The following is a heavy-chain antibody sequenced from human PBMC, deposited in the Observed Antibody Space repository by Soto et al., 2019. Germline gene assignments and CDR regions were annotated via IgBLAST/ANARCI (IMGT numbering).Heavy chain of an antibody. Sequence: LRLSCAASGFTFSSYAMSWVRQAPGKGLEWVSAISGSGGSTYYADSVKGRFTISRDNSKNTLYLQMNSLRAEDTAVYYCAKDLRGYSGYGCVGDYWGQGTLVTVSS. CDR3: AKDLRGYSGYGCVGDY. V-gene: IGHV3-23*01. CDR2: ISGSGGST. D-gene: IGHD5-12*01. J-gene: IGHJ4*02. CDR1: GFTFSSYA.